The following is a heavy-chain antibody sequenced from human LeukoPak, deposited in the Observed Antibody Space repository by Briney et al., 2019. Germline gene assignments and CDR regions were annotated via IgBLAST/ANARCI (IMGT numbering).Heavy chain of an antibody. D-gene: IGHD3-10*01. CDR3: AREYRPNYYGSGKVRFDP. J-gene: IGHJ5*02. CDR1: GYTFTDYY. V-gene: IGHV1-2*02. Sequence: ASVKVSCKASGYTFTDYYMHWVRQAPGQGLEWMGWINPNSGGTNYAQKFQGRVTMTRDTSISTAYIELSRLRSDDTAVYYCAREYRPNYYGSGKVRFDPWGQGTLVTVSS. CDR2: INPNSGGT.